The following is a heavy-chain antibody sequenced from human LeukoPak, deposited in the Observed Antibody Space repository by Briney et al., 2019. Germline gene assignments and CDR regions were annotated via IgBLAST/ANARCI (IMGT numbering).Heavy chain of an antibody. J-gene: IGHJ5*02. D-gene: IGHD2-2*01. CDR1: GGSISSYS. V-gene: IGHV4-59*12. CDR2: IHFTGNT. Sequence: SETLSLNCSVSGGSISSYSWSWIRQSPGKGLEWIGYIHFTGNTKYNPSLRSRVIISLHTPNNQFSLKLSSVTAADTAVYYCARGHPDIVVVPAATGGPRFLEWWGNWFDPWGQGTLVTASS. CDR3: ARGHPDIVVVPAATGGPRFLEWWGNWFDP.